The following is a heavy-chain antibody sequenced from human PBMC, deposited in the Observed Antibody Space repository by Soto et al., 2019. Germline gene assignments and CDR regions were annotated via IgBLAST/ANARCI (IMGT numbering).Heavy chain of an antibody. CDR3: ARNYDFWSGYYDDHAFDI. V-gene: IGHV1-18*04. D-gene: IGHD3-3*01. CDR2: ISAYNGNT. Sequence: ASVKVSCKASGYTFTSYGISWVRQAPGQGLEWMGWISAYNGNTNYAQKLQGRVTMTTDTSTSTAYMELRSLRSDDTAVYYCARNYDFWSGYYDDHAFDIWGQGTMVTVSS. J-gene: IGHJ3*02. CDR1: GYTFTSYG.